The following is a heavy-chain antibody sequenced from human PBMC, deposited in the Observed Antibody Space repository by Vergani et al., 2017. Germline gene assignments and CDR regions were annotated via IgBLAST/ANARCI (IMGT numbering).Heavy chain of an antibody. D-gene: IGHD3-10*01. CDR3: ARYMVRGAVDY. J-gene: IGHJ4*02. Sequence: QVQLQQWGAGLLKPSETLSLTCAVHGGSFSGYYWSWIRQPPGKGLEWIVEINHSRSTNYNPSLKSRVTISVDTSKNQFSLKLSSVTAADTAVYYCARYMVRGAVDYWGQGTLVTVSS. CDR2: INHSRST. CDR1: GGSFSGYY. V-gene: IGHV4-34*01.